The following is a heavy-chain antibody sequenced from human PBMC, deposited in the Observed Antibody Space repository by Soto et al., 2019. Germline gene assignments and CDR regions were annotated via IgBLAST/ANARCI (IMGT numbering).Heavy chain of an antibody. V-gene: IGHV4-59*01. CDR2: IYYSGTT. D-gene: IGHD3-10*01. Sequence: SETLSLTCTVSGGSISSYYWSWIRQPPGKGLEWIGYIYYSGTTNYNPSLKSRVTISVDTSKNQFSLKLSSVTAADTAVYYCARKRFYYGSGPSYYFDYWGQGTLVTVSS. CDR3: ARKRFYYGSGPSYYFDY. J-gene: IGHJ4*02. CDR1: GGSISSYY.